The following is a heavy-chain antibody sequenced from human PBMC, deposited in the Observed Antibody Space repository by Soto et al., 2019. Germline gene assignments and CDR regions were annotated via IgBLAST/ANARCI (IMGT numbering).Heavy chain of an antibody. Sequence: GGSLRLSCAASGFTFSSYSMNWVRQAPGKGLEWVSYISSSSSTIYYADSVKGRFTISRDNAKNSLYLQMNSLRDEDTAVYYCARDLRGEKYCSGGSCYFGWFDPWGQGTLVTVSS. CDR3: ARDLRGEKYCSGGSCYFGWFDP. V-gene: IGHV3-48*02. CDR1: GFTFSSYS. CDR2: ISSSSSTI. D-gene: IGHD2-15*01. J-gene: IGHJ5*02.